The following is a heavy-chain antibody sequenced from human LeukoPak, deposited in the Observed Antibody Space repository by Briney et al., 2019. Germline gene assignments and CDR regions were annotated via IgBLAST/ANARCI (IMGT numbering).Heavy chain of an antibody. D-gene: IGHD4-17*01. CDR1: GFSLTTSGMC. CDR2: IDWDDDT. J-gene: IGHJ4*02. V-gene: IGHV2-70*11. CDR3: ARVTTVTTALDY. Sequence: SGPTLVNPTQTLTLTCTFSGFSLTTSGMCVSWIRQPPGKALEWLARIDWDDDTYYSTSLKTRLTISQDTSKNQVVLTMTDMDPVDTATYYCARVTTVTTALDYWGQGTLVTVSS.